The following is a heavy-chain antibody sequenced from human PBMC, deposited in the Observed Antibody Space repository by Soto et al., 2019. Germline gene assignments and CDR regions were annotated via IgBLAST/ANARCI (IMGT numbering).Heavy chain of an antibody. Sequence: GFLRLPCAAPGFTFCTYAMSLVRQTPGKGLEWVSAISGSATTTYYADSVKGRFTISRDNSKNMVFLQMNSLRAEDTATYYCTKEVRQPSLWGQGTPVTVSS. J-gene: IGHJ4*02. CDR3: TKEVRQPSL. V-gene: IGHV3-23*01. CDR1: GFTFCTYA. CDR2: ISGSATTT.